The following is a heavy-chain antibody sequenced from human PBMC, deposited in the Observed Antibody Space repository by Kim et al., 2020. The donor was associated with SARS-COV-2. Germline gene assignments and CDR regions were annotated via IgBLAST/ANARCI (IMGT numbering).Heavy chain of an antibody. CDR3: AKDIGEIAAAGIPNYYYYNAGMDV. V-gene: IGHV3-30*18. D-gene: IGHD6-13*01. CDR2: ISYDGSNK. J-gene: IGHJ6*02. CDR1: GFTFSSYG. Sequence: GGSLRLSCAASGFTFSSYGMHWVRQAPGKGLEWVAVISYDGSNKYYADSVKGRFTISRDNSKNTLYLQMNSLRAEDTAVYYCAKDIGEIAAAGIPNYYYYNAGMDVWGQGTKVTVSS.